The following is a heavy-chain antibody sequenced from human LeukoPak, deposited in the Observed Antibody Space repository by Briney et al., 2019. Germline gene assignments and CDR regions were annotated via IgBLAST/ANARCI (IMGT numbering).Heavy chain of an antibody. CDR1: GDSISNYY. J-gene: IGHJ5*02. V-gene: IGHV4-59*01. Sequence: SETLSLTCSVSGDSISNYYWTWIRQPPGKGLEWIGYIYYSGSTNYNPSLKSRVTISVDTSKNQLSLKLSSVTAADTAVYYCARVNREYYSDTSGYYFPWGQGTLVTVSS. D-gene: IGHD3-22*01. CDR2: IYYSGST. CDR3: ARVNREYYSDTSGYYFP.